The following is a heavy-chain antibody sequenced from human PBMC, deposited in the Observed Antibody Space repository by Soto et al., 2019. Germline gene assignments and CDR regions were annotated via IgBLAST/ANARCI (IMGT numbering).Heavy chain of an antibody. D-gene: IGHD6-13*01. CDR3: ARGGYSSTWSNLFDRSGLDV. CDR2: IVPLFRTT. Sequence: QVQLVQSGAEAKKPGSSVKVSCKTSGGTFSSYAISWVRQAPGQGLEWMGGIVPLFRTTNYAQKFQGRVTISADTSTDTVYMELSGLRSGDTAVYYCARGGYSSTWSNLFDRSGLDVWGQGTTVTVSS. CDR1: GGTFSSYA. V-gene: IGHV1-69*06. J-gene: IGHJ6*02.